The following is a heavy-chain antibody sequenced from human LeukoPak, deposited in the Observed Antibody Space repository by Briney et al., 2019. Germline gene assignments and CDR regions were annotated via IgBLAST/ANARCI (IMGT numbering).Heavy chain of an antibody. J-gene: IGHJ4*02. CDR3: AKDDYYDSSGIITHFDY. Sequence: PGGSLRLSCAASEFTFKNFDMSWVRQAPGKGLEWVSAISGSGGSTYYADSVRGRFTISRDNSKNTLYLQMNSLRAEDTAVYYCAKDDYYDSSGIITHFDYWGQGTLVTVSS. CDR2: ISGSGGST. V-gene: IGHV3-23*01. CDR1: EFTFKNFD. D-gene: IGHD3-22*01.